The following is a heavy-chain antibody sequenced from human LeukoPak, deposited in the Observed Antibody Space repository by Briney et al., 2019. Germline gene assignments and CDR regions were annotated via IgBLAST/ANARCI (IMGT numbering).Heavy chain of an antibody. Sequence: SETLSLTCTVSGGSINNYYWTWIRQPPGKGLEWIGWIYYSGSSNYNPSLKSRVTISVDTSNNQFSLKLTSVTAAGTAVYYCARIISPGATFDLWGQGTLVTVSS. CDR3: ARIISPGATFDL. J-gene: IGHJ4*02. CDR2: IYYSGSS. CDR1: GGSINNYY. V-gene: IGHV4-59*01. D-gene: IGHD5-12*01.